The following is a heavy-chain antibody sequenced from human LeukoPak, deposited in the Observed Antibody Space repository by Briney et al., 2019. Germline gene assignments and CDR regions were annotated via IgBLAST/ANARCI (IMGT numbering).Heavy chain of an antibody. J-gene: IGHJ4*02. CDR1: GFTFSDYY. V-gene: IGHV3-11*04. CDR2: ISSSGSTI. Sequence: GGSLRLSCAASGFTFSDYYMSWIRQAPGKGLEWVSYISSSGSTIYYADSVKGRFTISRDNAKNSLYLQMNSLRAEDTAVYYCVRDLYGDYVRGYFDYWGQGTLVTVSS. CDR3: VRDLYGDYVRGYFDY. D-gene: IGHD4-17*01.